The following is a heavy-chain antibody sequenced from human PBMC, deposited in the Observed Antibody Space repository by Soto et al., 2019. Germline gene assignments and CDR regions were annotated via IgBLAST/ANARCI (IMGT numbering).Heavy chain of an antibody. CDR2: INHSGST. CDR1: GGSFSGYY. J-gene: IGHJ6*03. Sequence: PSETLSLTCAVYGGSFSGYYWSWIRQPPGKGLEWIGEINHSGSTNYNPSLKSRVTISVDTSKNQFSLKLSSVTAADTAVYYCARGRNIVVVPAKKYYYMDVWGKGTTVTVSS. V-gene: IGHV4-34*01. D-gene: IGHD2-2*01. CDR3: ARGRNIVVVPAKKYYYMDV.